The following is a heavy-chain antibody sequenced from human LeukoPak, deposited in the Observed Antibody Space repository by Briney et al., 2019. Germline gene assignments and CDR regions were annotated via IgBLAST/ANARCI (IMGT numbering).Heavy chain of an antibody. CDR3: ARVASIIAPDAFDI. J-gene: IGHJ3*02. Sequence: ASVKVSCKASGYTFTGYYMHWVRQAPGQGLKWMGWINPNSGGTHYAQKFQGRVTMTRDTSITTAYMDLSRLTSDDTAVYYCARVASIIAPDAFDIWGQGTMVTVSS. CDR1: GYTFTGYY. V-gene: IGHV1-2*02. D-gene: IGHD2/OR15-2a*01. CDR2: INPNSGGT.